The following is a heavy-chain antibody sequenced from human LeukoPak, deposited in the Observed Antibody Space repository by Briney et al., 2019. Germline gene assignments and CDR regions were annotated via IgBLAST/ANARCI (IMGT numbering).Heavy chain of an antibody. CDR2: IYHSGST. D-gene: IGHD6-19*01. J-gene: IGHJ3*02. CDR1: GYSISSGYY. Sequence: SETLSLTCTVSGYSISSGYYWGWIRQPPGKGLEWIGSIYHSGSTYYNPSLKSRVTISVDTSKNQFSLKLSSVTAADTAVYYCARGRYSSGSDDDAFDIWGQGTMVTVSS. CDR3: ARGRYSSGSDDDAFDI. V-gene: IGHV4-38-2*02.